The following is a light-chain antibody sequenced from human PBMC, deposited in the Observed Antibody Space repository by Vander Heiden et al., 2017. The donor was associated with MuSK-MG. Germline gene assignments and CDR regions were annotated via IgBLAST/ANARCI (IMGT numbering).Light chain of an antibody. CDR3: QAWNSSTVV. CDR1: KLGDKY. V-gene: IGLV3-1*01. J-gene: IGLJ2*01. CDR2: QDS. Sequence: SYALTQPPSVSVSPGQTASITCSGDKLGDKYACWYQQKPGQSPGLVIYQDSKRPSGIPERFSGSNSGNTATLTISGTQAMDDDYYYCQAWNSSTVVFGGGTKLTVL.